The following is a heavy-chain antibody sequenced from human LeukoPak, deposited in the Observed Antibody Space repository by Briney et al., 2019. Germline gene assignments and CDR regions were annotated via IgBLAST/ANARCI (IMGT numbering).Heavy chain of an antibody. Sequence: ASVKVSCKASGYTFTGYYMHWVRQAPGQGLEWMGWINPNSGGTNYAQKFQGRVTMTRDTSISTAYMELSRLRSDDTAVYYCARSAGYQLLEGYYYYMDVWGKGTTVTVSS. CDR3: ARSAGYQLLEGYYYYMDV. V-gene: IGHV1-2*02. D-gene: IGHD2-2*01. CDR2: INPNSGGT. J-gene: IGHJ6*03. CDR1: GYTFTGYY.